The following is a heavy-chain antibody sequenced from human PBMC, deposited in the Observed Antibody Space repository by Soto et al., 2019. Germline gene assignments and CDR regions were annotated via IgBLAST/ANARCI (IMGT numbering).Heavy chain of an antibody. D-gene: IGHD2-15*01. Sequence: QVQLVQSGAEVKKPGASVKVSCKASGYTFTSYAMHWVRQAPGQRLEWMGWINAGNGNTKYSQKFQGRVTITRDTSASTAYMELSSLRSEDTAVYYCAREGGWTDNWFDPWGQGTLVTVSS. J-gene: IGHJ5*02. CDR3: AREGGWTDNWFDP. CDR2: INAGNGNT. CDR1: GYTFTSYA. V-gene: IGHV1-3*01.